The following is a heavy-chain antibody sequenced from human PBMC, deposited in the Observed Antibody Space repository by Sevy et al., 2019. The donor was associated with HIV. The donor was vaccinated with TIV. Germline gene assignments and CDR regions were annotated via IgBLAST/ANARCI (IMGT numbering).Heavy chain of an antibody. Sequence: GGSLRLSCAASGFTFSSYAMHWVRQAPGKGLEWVAVISYDGSNKYYADSVKGRFTISRDNSKNTLYLQMNSLRAEDTDVYYCARAYSSGWYRGIEDYYGMDVWGQGTTVTVSS. CDR2: ISYDGSNK. J-gene: IGHJ6*02. V-gene: IGHV3-30-3*01. CDR1: GFTFSSYA. CDR3: ARAYSSGWYRGIEDYYGMDV. D-gene: IGHD6-19*01.